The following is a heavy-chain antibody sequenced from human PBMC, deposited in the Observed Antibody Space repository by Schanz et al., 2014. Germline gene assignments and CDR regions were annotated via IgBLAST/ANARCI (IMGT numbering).Heavy chain of an antibody. D-gene: IGHD2-15*01. CDR2: IKSKTDGGTT. V-gene: IGHV3-15*01. J-gene: IGHJ4*02. CDR3: TSAVRATFGYFAY. Sequence: EVQLVESGGGLVKPGGSLRLSCAASGFTFSSYGMNWVRQAPGKGVEWVGRIKSKTDGGTTDFAAPVKGRFSISRDDSKNTLYLQMNSLKTEDTAVYYCTSAVRATFGYFAYWGQGTLLVTVSS. CDR1: GFTFSSYG.